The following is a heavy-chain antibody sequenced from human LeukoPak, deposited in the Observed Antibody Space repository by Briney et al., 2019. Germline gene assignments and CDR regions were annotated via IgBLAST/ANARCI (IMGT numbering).Heavy chain of an antibody. V-gene: IGHV4-34*01. CDR2: INHSGST. Sequence: SETLSLTCAVYGGSFSGYYWSWIRQPPGKGLEWIGEINHSGSTNYNPSLKSRVTISVDTSKNQFSLKLSSVTAADTAVYYCAREAIAAGTLPKAGSGMDVWGQGTTVTVSS. D-gene: IGHD6-13*01. J-gene: IGHJ6*02. CDR3: AREAIAAGTLPKAGSGMDV. CDR1: GGSFSGYY.